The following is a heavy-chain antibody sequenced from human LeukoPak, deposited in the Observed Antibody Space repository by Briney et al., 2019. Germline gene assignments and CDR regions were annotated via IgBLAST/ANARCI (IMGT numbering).Heavy chain of an antibody. J-gene: IGHJ2*01. D-gene: IGHD4-17*01. V-gene: IGHV1-2*04. CDR2: INPNSGGT. Sequence: ASVKVSCKASGYTFTGYYMHWARQAPGQGLEWMGWINPNSGGTNYAQKFQGWVTMTRDTSISTAYMELSRLRSDDTAVYYCARATVTTSWYFDLWGRGTLVTVSS. CDR1: GYTFTGYY. CDR3: ARATVTTSWYFDL.